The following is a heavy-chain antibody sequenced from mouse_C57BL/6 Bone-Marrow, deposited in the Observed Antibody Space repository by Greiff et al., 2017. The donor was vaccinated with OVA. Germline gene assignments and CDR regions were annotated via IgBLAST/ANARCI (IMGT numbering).Heavy chain of an antibody. Sequence: LQQPGAELVMPGASVKLSCKASGYTFTSYWMHWVKQRPGQGLEWIGEIDPSDSYTNYNQKFKGKSTFTVDKSSSTAYMQLSSLTSEDSAVYYGARGDYDAWFAYWGQGTLVTVSA. J-gene: IGHJ3*01. V-gene: IGHV1-69*01. D-gene: IGHD2-4*01. CDR3: ARGDYDAWFAY. CDR1: GYTFTSYW. CDR2: IDPSDSYT.